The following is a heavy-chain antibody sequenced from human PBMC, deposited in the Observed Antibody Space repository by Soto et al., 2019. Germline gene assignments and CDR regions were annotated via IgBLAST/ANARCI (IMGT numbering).Heavy chain of an antibody. CDR1: GYTFTSYD. V-gene: IGHV1-8*01. CDR2: MNPNSGNT. Sequence: ASVKVSCKASGYTFTSYDINWVRQATGQGLEWMGWMNPNSGNTDYAQKLQGRVTMTTDTSISTAYMELRSLRSDDTAVYYCARARSVLNAFDIWGQGTMVTVSS. D-gene: IGHD3-10*01. CDR3: ARARSVLNAFDI. J-gene: IGHJ3*02.